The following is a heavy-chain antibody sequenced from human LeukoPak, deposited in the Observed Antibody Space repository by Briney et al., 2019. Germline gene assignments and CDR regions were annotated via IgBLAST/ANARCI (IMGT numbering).Heavy chain of an antibody. J-gene: IGHJ6*03. CDR3: ATKYVIRRSTERLPDYYYYYMDV. V-gene: IGHV1-3*02. D-gene: IGHD4-17*01. CDR2: SNTVNGNT. CDR1: GYTFTNYA. Sequence: ASVKVSCKASGYTFTNYAMHGVRQAPGQRLEWMGWSNTVNGNTKYSQELQDRVTITRDTSANTAYMELSSLRSEDTAVYYCATKYVIRRSTERLPDYYYYYMDVWGKGTTVTVSS.